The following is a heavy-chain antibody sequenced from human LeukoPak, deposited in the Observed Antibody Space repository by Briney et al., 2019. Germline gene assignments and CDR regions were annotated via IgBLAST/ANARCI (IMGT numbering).Heavy chain of an antibody. D-gene: IGHD6-13*01. CDR3: ARDLHRIAAAGTTPFDY. J-gene: IGHJ4*02. CDR1: GYTFTGYY. Sequence: ASVKVSCKASGYTFTGYYMHWVRQAPGQGLEWMGRINHNSGGTNYAQKFQGRVTMTRDTSISTAYMELSRLRSDDTAVYYCARDLHRIAAAGTTPFDYWGQGTLVTVSS. CDR2: INHNSGGT. V-gene: IGHV1-2*06.